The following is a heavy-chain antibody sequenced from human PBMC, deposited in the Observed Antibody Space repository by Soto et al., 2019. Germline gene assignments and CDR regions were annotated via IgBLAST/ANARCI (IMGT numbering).Heavy chain of an antibody. V-gene: IGHV1-69*13. CDR1: GGTFSSYA. CDR2: IIPIFGTA. Sequence: SVKVSCKASGGTFSSYAISWVRQAPGQGLEWMGGIIPIFGTANYAQKFQGRVTITADESTSTAYMELSSLRSEDTAVYYCASIGAVAGANFDYWGQGTLVTVSS. D-gene: IGHD6-19*01. J-gene: IGHJ4*02. CDR3: ASIGAVAGANFDY.